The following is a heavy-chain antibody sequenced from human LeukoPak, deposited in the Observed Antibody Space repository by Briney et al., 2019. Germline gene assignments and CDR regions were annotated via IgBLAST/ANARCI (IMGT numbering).Heavy chain of an antibody. CDR2: ISYDGSNK. V-gene: IGHV3-30-3*01. CDR3: ARDVEGNAFDI. CDR1: GFTFSSYA. J-gene: IGHJ3*02. D-gene: IGHD5-24*01. Sequence: GRSLRLSCAASGFTFSSYAMHWVRQAPGKGLEWVAVISYDGSNKYYADSVKGRFTISRDNSKNTLYLQMNSLRAEDTAVYYCARDVEGNAFDIWGQGTMVTVSS.